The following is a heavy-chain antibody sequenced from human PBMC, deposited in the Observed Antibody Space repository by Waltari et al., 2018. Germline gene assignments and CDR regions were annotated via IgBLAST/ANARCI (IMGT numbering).Heavy chain of an antibody. CDR1: GGTFSSYA. V-gene: IGHV1-69*04. CDR2: IIPILGIA. CDR3: ATQPGSITIADYYYYYMDV. Sequence: QVQLVQSGAEVKKPGSSVKVSCKASGGTFSSYAISWVRQAPGQGLEWMGGIIPILGIANYAQKFQGRVTITADESTSTAYMELSSLRSEDTAVYYCATQPGSITIADYYYYYMDVWGKGTTVTVSS. J-gene: IGHJ6*03. D-gene: IGHD3-3*01.